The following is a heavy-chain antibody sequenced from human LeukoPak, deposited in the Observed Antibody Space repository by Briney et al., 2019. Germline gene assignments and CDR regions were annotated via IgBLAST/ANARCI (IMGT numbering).Heavy chain of an antibody. D-gene: IGHD5-18*01. Sequence: PGGSLRLSCAASGFTVSSNYMSWVRQAPGKGLEWVSVIYSGGSTYYADSVKGRFTISRDNSKNSLYLQMNSLRAEDTALYYCAKDIQRGGIQLWPLDYWGQGTLVTVSS. J-gene: IGHJ4*02. V-gene: IGHV3-53*05. CDR2: IYSGGST. CDR1: GFTVSSNY. CDR3: AKDIQRGGIQLWPLDY.